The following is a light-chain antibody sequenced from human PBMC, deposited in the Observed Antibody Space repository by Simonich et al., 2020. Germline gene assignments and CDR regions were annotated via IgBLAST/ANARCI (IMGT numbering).Light chain of an antibody. CDR2: DVS. J-gene: IGLJ3*02. CDR1: SSDVGGYNY. V-gene: IGLV2-11*01. CDR3: CSYAGSYSWV. Sequence: QSALTQPASVSGSPGQSITISCTGTSSDVGGYNYVSWYQQHPGKAPKLMIYDVSKRPSGVPDRFSGSKSGNTASLTISGLQAEDEADYYCCSYAGSYSWVFGGGNKLTVL.